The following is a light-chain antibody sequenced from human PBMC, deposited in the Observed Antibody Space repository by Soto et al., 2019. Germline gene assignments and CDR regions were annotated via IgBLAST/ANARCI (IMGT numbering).Light chain of an antibody. CDR2: EAS. CDR1: QRISTY. V-gene: IGKV3-11*01. CDR3: QQET. J-gene: IGKJ1*01. Sequence: EIVLTQSPATLSLSPGERATLSCRASQRISTYVAWYQQKPGQAPRLLLYEASNRATGVPARFSGSGSGTDFTLTISSLEPEDFAVYYCQQETFGQGTKVEIK.